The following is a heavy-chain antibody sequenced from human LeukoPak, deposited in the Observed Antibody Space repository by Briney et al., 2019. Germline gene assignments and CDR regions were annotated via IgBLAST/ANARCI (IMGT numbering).Heavy chain of an antibody. Sequence: SETLSLTCAVYGGSFSGYYWSWIRQPPGKGLEWIGEINHSGSTNYNPSLKSRVTISVDTSKNQFSLKLSSVTAADTAVYYCARAWAYDFWSGYYKSWGPGTLVTVSS. V-gene: IGHV4-34*01. CDR2: INHSGST. CDR3: ARAWAYDFWSGYYKS. CDR1: GGSFSGYY. D-gene: IGHD3-3*01. J-gene: IGHJ5*02.